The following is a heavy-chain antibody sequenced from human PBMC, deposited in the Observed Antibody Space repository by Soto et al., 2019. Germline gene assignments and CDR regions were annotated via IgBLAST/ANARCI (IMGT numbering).Heavy chain of an antibody. J-gene: IGHJ4*02. CDR3: ARVSGWYFLDY. V-gene: IGHV4-59*01. CDR2: IYYSGST. Sequence: SETLSLTCTVSGDSIISYYWSWIRQPPGKGLEWIGYIYYSGSTNYNPSLKSRVTISVDTSKNKFSLKLSSVTAADTAVYYCARVSGWYFLDYWGQGTLVTVSS. CDR1: GDSIISYY. D-gene: IGHD6-13*01.